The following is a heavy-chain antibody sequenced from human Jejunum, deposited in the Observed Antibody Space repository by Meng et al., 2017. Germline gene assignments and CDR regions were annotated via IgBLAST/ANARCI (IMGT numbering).Heavy chain of an antibody. CDR2: IYYSGST. V-gene: IGHV4-30-4*01. D-gene: IGHD1-26*01. CDR1: GCSFNSPDYY. J-gene: IGHJ4*02. CDR3: ARSPYSGSALPFFDY. Sequence: VPLKASRPVLAHPSPTPSLTSTGSGCSFNSPDYYWSWIRQPPEKGLEWIGYIYYSGSTYYNPSIKSRVSISGDTSNKQFSLKLISMTAADTAVYYCARSPYSGSALPFFDYWGQGSLVTVSS.